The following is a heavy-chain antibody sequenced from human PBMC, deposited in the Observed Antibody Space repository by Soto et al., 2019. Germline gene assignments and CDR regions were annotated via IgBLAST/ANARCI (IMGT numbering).Heavy chain of an antibody. J-gene: IGHJ4*02. CDR1: GFIFSHYT. Sequence: DVHLLESGGGSVQPGESLRLNCVASGFIFSHYTLNWVRRAPGTGLEWVSTISDPATGNTHYADSVKGRFTVSRDDSRNTVYLQIDSLRAEDSAIYYCTTWLTAHFDYWGQGTLVSVSS. CDR2: ISDPATGNT. CDR3: TTWLTAHFDY. D-gene: IGHD6-19*01. V-gene: IGHV3-23*01.